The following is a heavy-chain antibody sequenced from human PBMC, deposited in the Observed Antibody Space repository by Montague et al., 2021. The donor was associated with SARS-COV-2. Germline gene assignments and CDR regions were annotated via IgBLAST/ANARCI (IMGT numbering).Heavy chain of an antibody. CDR3: ARAQNTCFIANCVNYFEV. V-gene: IGHV4-59*01. D-gene: IGHD1-1*01. Sequence: SETLSLTCEVSGGSIGSYYWSWIRQSPGKGLEWIGYVHYTGSTKYNPSLKTRVTLSLDTPKNQFSLKLSSVTAADTAVYYCARAQNTCFIANCVNYFEVWGLGALVTASS. CDR2: VHYTGST. CDR1: GGSIGSYY. J-gene: IGHJ4*02.